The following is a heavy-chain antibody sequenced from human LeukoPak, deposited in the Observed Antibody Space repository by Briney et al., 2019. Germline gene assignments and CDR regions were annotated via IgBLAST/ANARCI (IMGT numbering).Heavy chain of an antibody. D-gene: IGHD3-16*01. CDR1: GGSISGYY. Sequence: SETLSLTCSVSGGSISGYYWSWIRQPPGRTLEWIGYIYSSGSTNYNPSLQSRVTMSVDTSMNQFSLRLSSVTAADTAVYYCARFTYTTRPSDVWGKGTMVTVSS. J-gene: IGHJ6*04. CDR2: IYSSGST. CDR3: ARFTYTTRPSDV. V-gene: IGHV4-4*09.